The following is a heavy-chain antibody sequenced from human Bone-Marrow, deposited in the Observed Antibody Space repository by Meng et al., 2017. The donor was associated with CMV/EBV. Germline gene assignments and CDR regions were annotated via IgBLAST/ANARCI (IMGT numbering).Heavy chain of an antibody. CDR1: GYTFTSYG. V-gene: IGHV1-18*01. CDR3: ARALPYYYGSGSYGPFDP. J-gene: IGHJ5*02. D-gene: IGHD3-10*01. Sequence: ASVKVSCKASGYTFTSYGISWVRQAPGQGLEWMGWISAYNGNTNYAQKLQGRVTMTTDTSTSTAYMELRSLRSDDTAVYCCARALPYYYGSGSYGPFDPWGQGTLVTVSS. CDR2: ISAYNGNT.